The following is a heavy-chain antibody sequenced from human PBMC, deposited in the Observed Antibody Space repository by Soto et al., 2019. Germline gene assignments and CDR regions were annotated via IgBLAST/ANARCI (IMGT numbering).Heavy chain of an antibody. Sequence: SETLSLTCTVSGGSISSYYWSWIRQPPGKGLEWIGYIYYSGSTNYNPSLKSRVTISVDTSKNQFSLKLSSVTAADTAVYYCARDYGSGSYGDYYYGMDVWGQGTTVT. J-gene: IGHJ6*01. CDR2: IYYSGST. CDR3: ARDYGSGSYGDYYYGMDV. CDR1: GGSISSYY. V-gene: IGHV4-59*01. D-gene: IGHD3-10*01.